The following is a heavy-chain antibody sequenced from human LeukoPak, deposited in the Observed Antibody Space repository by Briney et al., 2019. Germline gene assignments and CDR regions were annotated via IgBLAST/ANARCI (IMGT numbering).Heavy chain of an antibody. CDR3: AKLDRRIVAAAGGYFDY. Sequence: GGSQTLFCAASVFTFSSYAMICAPQAPGKGREWGSAISGSGCSTLCTYSVKGRFTISRDNSKTTLYLQMTSLRAEDTAVYYCAKLDRRIVAAAGGYFDYWGQGTLVTVSS. CDR1: VFTFSSYA. D-gene: IGHD6-13*01. CDR2: ISGSGCST. V-gene: IGHV3-23*01. J-gene: IGHJ4*02.